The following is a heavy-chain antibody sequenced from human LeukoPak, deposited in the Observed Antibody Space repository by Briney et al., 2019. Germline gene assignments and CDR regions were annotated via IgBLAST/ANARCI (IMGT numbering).Heavy chain of an antibody. J-gene: IGHJ5*02. D-gene: IGHD3-10*01. CDR3: ARDGSGSYYTWFDP. Sequence: SVKVSCKASGGTFSSYAISWVRHAPGQGLEWMGGIIPIFGTANYAQKLQGRVTITADESTRTAYMELSSLRSEDTAVYYCARDGSGSYYTWFDPWGQGTLVTVSS. V-gene: IGHV1-69*13. CDR2: IIPIFGTA. CDR1: GGTFSSYA.